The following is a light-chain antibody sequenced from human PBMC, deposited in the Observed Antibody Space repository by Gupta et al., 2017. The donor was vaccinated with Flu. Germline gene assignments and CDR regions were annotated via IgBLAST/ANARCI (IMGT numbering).Light chain of an antibody. Sequence: SALTQPRSVARSLGQSVTLYSPGSSNNIGGNDFVTWFQQYPGKAPKLMIYDVRQRPSAVPDRFSGSRSGNTASLTISGLQLEDEADYYCCWYGDSKWLFGGGTKLTVL. V-gene: IGLV2-11*01. CDR2: DVR. CDR1: SNNIGGNDF. CDR3: CWYGDSKWL. J-gene: IGLJ2*01.